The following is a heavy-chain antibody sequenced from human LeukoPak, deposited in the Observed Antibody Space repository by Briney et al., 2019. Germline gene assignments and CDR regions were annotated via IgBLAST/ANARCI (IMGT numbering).Heavy chain of an antibody. CDR2: IIPILGIA. CDR1: GGTFSSYA. V-gene: IGHV1-69*04. D-gene: IGHD4-23*01. CDR3: ARGSLYGGAFDI. Sequence: EASVKVSCKASGGTFSSYAISWVRQAPGQGLEWMGRIIPILGIANYAQKFQGRVTITADKSTSTAYMELSSLRSEDTAVYYCARGSLYGGAFDIWGQGTMVTVSS. J-gene: IGHJ3*02.